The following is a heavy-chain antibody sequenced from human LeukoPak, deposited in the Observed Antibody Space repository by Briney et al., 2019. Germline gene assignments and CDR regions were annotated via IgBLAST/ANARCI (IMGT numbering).Heavy chain of an antibody. Sequence: PGGSLRLSCAASGSTFSSYSMNWVRQAPGKGLEWVSYISSSSSTTYYADSVKGRFTISRDNAKNSLYLQMNSLRAEDTAVYYCARDTPGYSSGIDYWGQGTLVTVSS. J-gene: IGHJ4*02. V-gene: IGHV3-48*01. CDR2: ISSSSSTT. D-gene: IGHD6-19*01. CDR3: ARDTPGYSSGIDY. CDR1: GSTFSSYS.